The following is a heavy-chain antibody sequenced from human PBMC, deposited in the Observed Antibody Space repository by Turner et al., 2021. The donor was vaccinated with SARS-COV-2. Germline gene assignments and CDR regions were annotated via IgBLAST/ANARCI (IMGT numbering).Heavy chain of an antibody. CDR2: IYSGGST. CDR3: ARETWGRDPDY. D-gene: IGHD3-16*01. J-gene: IGHJ4*02. Sequence: EVQLVETGGGFIQPGGSLSLSCAASGFTVSSNYMSWVRQAPGKGLEWVSVIYSGGSTYYADSVKGRFTISRHNSKNTLYLQMNSLRAEDTAVYYGARETWGRDPDYWGQGTLVTVSS. CDR1: GFTVSSNY. V-gene: IGHV3-53*05.